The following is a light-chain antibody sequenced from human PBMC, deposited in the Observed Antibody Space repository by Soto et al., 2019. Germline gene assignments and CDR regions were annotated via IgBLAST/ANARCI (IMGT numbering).Light chain of an antibody. CDR1: SSDVGAYDY. J-gene: IGLJ1*01. CDR3: SSYTSSSTYV. Sequence: QSALTQPASVSGSPGQSMAIACTGTSSDVGAYDYVSWYQQHPGKAPKVMIYDVTNRPSGVSNRFSGSKSGNTASLTISGLQAEDEADYYCSSYTSSSTYVFGTGTKVTVL. CDR2: DVT. V-gene: IGLV2-14*01.